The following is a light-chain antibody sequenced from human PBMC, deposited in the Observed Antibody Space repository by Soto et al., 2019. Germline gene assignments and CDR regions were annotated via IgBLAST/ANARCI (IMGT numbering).Light chain of an antibody. Sequence: QSAPPQPPSASGSPGQSATISCTGTSSDVGGYNYVSWYQQYPGNAPKLIIYEFSKRPSGVPDRFSGSKSGNTASLTVSGLQAADEADYYCSSYAGSSTWVFGGGTKLTVL. V-gene: IGLV2-8*01. CDR3: SSYAGSSTWV. CDR1: SSDVGGYNY. CDR2: EFS. J-gene: IGLJ3*02.